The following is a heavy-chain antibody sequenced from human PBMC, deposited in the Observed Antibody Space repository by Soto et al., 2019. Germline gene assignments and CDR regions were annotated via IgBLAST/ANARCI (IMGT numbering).Heavy chain of an antibody. V-gene: IGHV1-2*02. D-gene: IGHD3-10*01. CDR2: INPNSGGT. Sequence: ASVKVSCKASGYTFTGYYMHWVRQAPGQGLEWMGWINPNSGGTNYAQKFQGRVTMTRDTSISTAYMELSSLRSEDTAVYYCATPPSGDPGYYYYYGMDVWGQGTTVTVSS. CDR3: ATPPSGDPGYYYYYGMDV. CDR1: GYTFTGYY. J-gene: IGHJ6*02.